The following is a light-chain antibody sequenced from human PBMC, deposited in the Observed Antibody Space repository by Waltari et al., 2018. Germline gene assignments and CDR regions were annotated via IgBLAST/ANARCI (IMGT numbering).Light chain of an antibody. V-gene: IGLV2-23*03. CDR3: CSYAGSSTFKV. Sequence: QSALTQPASVSGSPGQSITISVTGTRSAVGSYNLVSSYHQPPGKAPKPTIYEGSKRPSGVSNRFSGSKSGNTASLTISGLQAEDEADYYCCSYAGSSTFKVFGGGTKLTVL. CDR2: EGS. J-gene: IGLJ3*02. CDR1: RSAVGSYNL.